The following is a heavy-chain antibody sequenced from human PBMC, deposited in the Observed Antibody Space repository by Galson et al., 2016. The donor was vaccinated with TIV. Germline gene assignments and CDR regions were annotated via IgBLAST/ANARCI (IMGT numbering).Heavy chain of an antibody. Sequence: SGAEVKKPGESLKISCKGSGYSFTGSWIDWVRQVPGKGLEWMGVIYPGDSDTKYSPAFHGHVTISVDTSISTAFLEWSSLKASDTVIYYCARRGREETNEGGLDVWGQGTTVTVSS. D-gene: IGHD1-1*01. J-gene: IGHJ6*02. CDR3: ARRGREETNEGGLDV. V-gene: IGHV5-51*01. CDR1: GYSFTGSW. CDR2: IYPGDSDT.